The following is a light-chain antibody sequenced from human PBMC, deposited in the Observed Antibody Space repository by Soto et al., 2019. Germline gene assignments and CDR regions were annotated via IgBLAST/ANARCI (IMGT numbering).Light chain of an antibody. Sequence: QLVLTQSPSASASLGASVNLTCTLRSGHSSYAIAWHQQQPKKCPRYLMKVNSDGSHFKGDGIPDRFSGSSSGAERYLTISNLQSEDEADYYCQAWGTGIHVFGGGTKLTVL. V-gene: IGLV4-69*01. CDR1: SGHSSYA. CDR2: VNSDGSH. CDR3: QAWGTGIHV. J-gene: IGLJ2*01.